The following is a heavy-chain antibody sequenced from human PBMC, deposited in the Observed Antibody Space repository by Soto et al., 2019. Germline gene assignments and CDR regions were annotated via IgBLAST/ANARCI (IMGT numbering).Heavy chain of an antibody. CDR2: ISGYNGNT. CDR1: GYIFSLYS. V-gene: IGHV1-18*01. Sequence: ASVKVSCKTSGYIFSLYSISWVRQAPGQGLEWMGWISGYNGNTDYAQKFQGRVTMTTDTGTSTVYMELRSLRSDDTAVYYCARGMGLAADFDYWGQGTLVTVSS. CDR3: ARGMGLAADFDY. J-gene: IGHJ4*02. D-gene: IGHD3-9*01.